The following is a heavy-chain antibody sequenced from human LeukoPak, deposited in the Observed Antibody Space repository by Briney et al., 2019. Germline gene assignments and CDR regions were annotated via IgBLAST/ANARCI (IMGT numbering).Heavy chain of an antibody. CDR2: ISHEGSYQ. J-gene: IGHJ3*02. CDR3: AKNRYYGSGNYAFDI. CDR1: GLSFGSYG. D-gene: IGHD3-10*01. Sequence: RGSLRLSCAASGLSFGSYGMHWVRQAPGKGLEWVAVISHEGSYQNHADSVKGRFTISRDNSKNTLYLQMNSLRAEDTAVYYCAKNRYYGSGNYAFDIWGQGTMVTVSS. V-gene: IGHV3-30*18.